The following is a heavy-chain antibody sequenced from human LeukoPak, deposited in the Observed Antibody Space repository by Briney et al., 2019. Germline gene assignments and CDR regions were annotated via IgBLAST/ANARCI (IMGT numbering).Heavy chain of an antibody. D-gene: IGHD6-13*01. CDR2: ISSSSSYI. CDR3: ARDLRIAAAGIYYFDY. V-gene: IGHV3-21*01. J-gene: IGHJ4*02. Sequence: PGGSLRLSCAASGFTFSSYSMNWVRQAPGKGLEWVSSISSSSSYIYYADSVKGRFTISRDNAKNSLYLQMNSLRAEDTAVYNCARDLRIAAAGIYYFDYWGQGTLVTVSS. CDR1: GFTFSSYS.